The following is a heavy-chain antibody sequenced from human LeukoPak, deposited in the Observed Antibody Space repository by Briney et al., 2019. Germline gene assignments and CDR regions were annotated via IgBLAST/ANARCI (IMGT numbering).Heavy chain of an antibody. D-gene: IGHD5-24*01. Sequence: GGSLRLSCAASGFTFNVYAMSWVRQAPGKGLEWVANIKQDGSEKDYVDALKGRFTISRDNAKNSLYLQMNSLRAEDTAVYYCARWLELMRNFDWWGQGTLVTVSS. CDR3: ARWLELMRNFDW. J-gene: IGHJ4*02. V-gene: IGHV3-7*01. CDR1: GFTFNVYA. CDR2: IKQDGSEK.